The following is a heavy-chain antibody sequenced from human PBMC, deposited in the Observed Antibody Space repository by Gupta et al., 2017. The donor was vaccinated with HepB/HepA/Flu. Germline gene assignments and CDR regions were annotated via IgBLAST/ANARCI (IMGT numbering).Heavy chain of an antibody. V-gene: IGHV6-1*01. Sequence: QVQLQQSGPGLVKPSQTLSLTCAISGDSVSSNSAAWNWIRQSPSRGLEWLGRTYYRSNWYSDYAISVKSRITINPDTSKNQFSLQLNSVTPEDSAVYYCARAGRLVISTSHFDSWGQGTVVTVSS. D-gene: IGHD3-9*01. CDR2: TYYRSNWYS. CDR3: ARAGRLVISTSHFDS. CDR1: GDSVSSNSAA. J-gene: IGHJ4*02.